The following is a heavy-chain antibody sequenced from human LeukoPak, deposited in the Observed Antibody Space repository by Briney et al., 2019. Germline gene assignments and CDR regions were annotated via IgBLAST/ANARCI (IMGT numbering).Heavy chain of an antibody. CDR1: GFTFSTYW. CDR2: ITSDGSST. CDR3: ARMIARDWSDP. J-gene: IGHJ5*02. Sequence: GGSLRLSCAASGFTFSTYWMHWVRQAPGKGLMWVSRITSDGSSTSYADSVKGRFTISRDNAKNTLYLQMNSLRAEDTAVYYCARMIARDWSDPWGQGTLVTVSS. D-gene: IGHD3-22*01. V-gene: IGHV3-74*01.